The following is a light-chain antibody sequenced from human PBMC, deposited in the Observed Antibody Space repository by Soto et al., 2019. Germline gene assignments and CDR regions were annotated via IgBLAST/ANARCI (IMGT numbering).Light chain of an antibody. CDR2: EVS. V-gene: IGLV2-8*01. J-gene: IGLJ1*01. Sequence: QSVLTQPPSASGSPGQSVTISCTGTSSDVGGYNYVSWYQQHPGKAPKLMIYEVSKRPSGVPDRFSGSKSGNTASLTVSGLQAEDEADYYCSSYAGSNISYGFGTGTKVTVL. CDR1: SSDVGGYNY. CDR3: SSYAGSNISYG.